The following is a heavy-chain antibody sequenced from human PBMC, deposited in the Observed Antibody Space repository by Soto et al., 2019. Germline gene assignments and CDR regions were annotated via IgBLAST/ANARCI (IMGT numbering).Heavy chain of an antibody. CDR1: GASISRDH. Sequence: PSETLSLTCTVSGASISRDHWNWIRQPPGKGLEWIGEYSGSTNYNPSLKSRVTISVDTSKNQFSLKLSSVTAADTAVYFCATYTGDGGGRGYWGQGTLVTVSS. CDR2: EYSGST. V-gene: IGHV4-59*08. D-gene: IGHD3-16*01. CDR3: ATYTGDGGGRGY. J-gene: IGHJ4*02.